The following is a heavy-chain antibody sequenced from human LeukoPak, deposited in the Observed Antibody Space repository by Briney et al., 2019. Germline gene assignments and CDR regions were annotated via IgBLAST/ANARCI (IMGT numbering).Heavy chain of an antibody. CDR1: SASVTSHY. CDR2: VHFSGST. CDR3: TRDESSRDDSGGYHY. Sequence: SETLSLTCAVSSASVTSHYWAWIRQPAGKRLEWVGRVHFSGSTTYIPSLRSRVAISLDKSKNEVSLTLKSVSAADTAVYYCTRDESSRDDSGGYHYWGRGVLVTVSS. V-gene: IGHV4-4*07. J-gene: IGHJ4*02. D-gene: IGHD3-22*01.